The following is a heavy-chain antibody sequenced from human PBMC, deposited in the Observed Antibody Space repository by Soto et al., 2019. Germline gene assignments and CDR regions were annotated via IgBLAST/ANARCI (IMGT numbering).Heavy chain of an antibody. CDR3: ASVIAVAEHRFGIDV. J-gene: IGHJ6*02. CDR1: GYTFTSYY. Sequence: QVQLVQSGAEVKKPGASVKVSCKASGYTFTSYYMHWVRQAPGQGLEWMGIINPSGGSTSYAQKFQGRVTMTRDTSTSTVYMELSSLRSEDRAVYYCASVIAVAEHRFGIDVWGQGTTVTGSS. D-gene: IGHD6-19*01. V-gene: IGHV1-46*01. CDR2: INPSGGST.